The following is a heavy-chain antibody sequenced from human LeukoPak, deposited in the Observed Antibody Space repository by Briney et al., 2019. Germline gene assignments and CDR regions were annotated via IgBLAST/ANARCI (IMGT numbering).Heavy chain of an antibody. CDR3: ARAPHARRYCSSTSCYPNRFDT. V-gene: IGHV1-8*01. Sequence: SLKVSCTASGYTFTRSDVDWVRQATGQGLEWMGWMNPNSGNTGYAQKFQGRVTMTRNTSISTAYMELSSLRSEDTAVYYCARAPHARRYCSSTSCYPNRFDTWGQERLVTVSS. CDR1: GYTFTRSD. J-gene: IGHJ5*02. D-gene: IGHD2-2*01. CDR2: MNPNSGNT.